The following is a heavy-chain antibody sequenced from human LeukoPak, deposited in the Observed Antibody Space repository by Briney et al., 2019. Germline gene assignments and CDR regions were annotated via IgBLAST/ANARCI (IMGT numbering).Heavy chain of an antibody. V-gene: IGHV3-23*01. CDR2: ISGSGGST. J-gene: IGHJ4*02. D-gene: IGHD3-10*01. Sequence: GGSLRLSCAASGFTFSSYAMSWVRQAPGKGLEWVSAISGSGGSTYYADSVKGRFTISRDNSKNTLYLQMNSLRAEDTAVYYCAKVLRHYYGSGITFDYWGQGTLVTASS. CDR3: AKVLRHYYGSGITFDY. CDR1: GFTFSSYA.